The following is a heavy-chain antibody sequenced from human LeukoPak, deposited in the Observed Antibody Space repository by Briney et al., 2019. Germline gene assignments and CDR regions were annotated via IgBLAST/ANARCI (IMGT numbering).Heavy chain of an antibody. CDR2: ISTNGGRT. CDR3: AKRTSDFRARAFDY. D-gene: IGHD2-21*02. CDR1: GFTFNNYG. Sequence: PGGSLRLSCAASGFTFNNYGMSWVRQAPGKGLEWVSAISTNGGRTYYADSVKGRFTISRDNSKTTLYLQMNSLSAEDTAVYYCAKRTSDFRARAFDYWGQGTLVTVSS. J-gene: IGHJ4*02. V-gene: IGHV3-23*01.